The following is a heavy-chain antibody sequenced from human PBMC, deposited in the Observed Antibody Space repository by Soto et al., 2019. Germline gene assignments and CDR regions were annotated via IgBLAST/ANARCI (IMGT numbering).Heavy chain of an antibody. Sequence: QVHLQESGPGLLSPSQPLSLTCTVSGGSIRSGGYYWSWIRQFPGKGLEWIGFIHASGSTRYNASLGSRAIISLVSESQFSLHLNFLPAADTAVFYCARGRGAVGGDFDSWGQGTLVTVS. CDR2: IHASGST. CDR1: GGSIRSGGYY. V-gene: IGHV4-31*03. CDR3: ARGRGAVGGDFDS. J-gene: IGHJ4*02. D-gene: IGHD6-19*01.